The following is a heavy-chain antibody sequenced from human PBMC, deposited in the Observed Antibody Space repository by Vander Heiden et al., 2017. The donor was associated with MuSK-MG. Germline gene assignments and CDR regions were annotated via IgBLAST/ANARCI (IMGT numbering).Heavy chain of an antibody. D-gene: IGHD1-26*01. CDR3: ARGIVGATHFDY. J-gene: IGHJ4*02. Sequence: LVQFRGTLSLTCAVSGGSISSSNWWSWVRQPPGKGLEWIGEIYHSGSTNYNPSLKSRVTISVDKSKNQFSLKLSSVTAADTAVYYCARGIVGATHFDYWGQGTLVTVSS. CDR1: GGSISSSNW. CDR2: IYHSGST. V-gene: IGHV4-4*03.